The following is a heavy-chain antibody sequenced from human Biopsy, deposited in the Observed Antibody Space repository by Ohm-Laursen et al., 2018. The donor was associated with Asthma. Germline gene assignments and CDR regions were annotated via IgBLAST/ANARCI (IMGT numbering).Heavy chain of an antibody. D-gene: IGHD6-19*01. Sequence: SLRLSFAASGFTVSRDHMFWVRQAPGKGLEWVSVIYSGGISDTADSVRGRFTISRDFYKNTLYLQMDSLRAEDTAVYYCARGDSSGWSHYYFDYWGQGTLVTVSS. CDR2: IYSGGIS. V-gene: IGHV3-53*01. CDR1: GFTVSRDH. J-gene: IGHJ4*02. CDR3: ARGDSSGWSHYYFDY.